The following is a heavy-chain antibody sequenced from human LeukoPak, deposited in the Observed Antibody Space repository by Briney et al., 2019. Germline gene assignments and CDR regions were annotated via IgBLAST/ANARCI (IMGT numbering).Heavy chain of an antibody. CDR2: INHSGST. D-gene: IGHD6-19*01. Sequence: PSETLSLTCAVYGGSFSGYYWSWIRQPPGKGLEWIGEINHSGSTNYNPSLKSRVTISVDTSKNQFSLKLSSVTAADTAVYYCARSATAIAVAGYDYWGQGTLVTVSS. CDR3: ARSATAIAVAGYDY. V-gene: IGHV4-34*01. J-gene: IGHJ4*02. CDR1: GGSFSGYY.